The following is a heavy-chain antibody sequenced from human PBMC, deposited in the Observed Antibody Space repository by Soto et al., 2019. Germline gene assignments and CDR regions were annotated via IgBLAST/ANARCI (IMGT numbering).Heavy chain of an antibody. CDR1: GFTFSSYG. CDR3: ARDPQQWLEPYYFDY. CDR2: IWYDGSNK. V-gene: IGHV3-33*01. J-gene: IGHJ4*02. Sequence: QVQLVESGGGVVQPGRSLRLSCAASGFTFSSYGMHWLRQAPGKGLEWVAVIWYDGSNKYYADSVKGRFTISRDNSKNTLYLQMNSLRAEDMAVYYCARDPQQWLEPYYFDYWGQGTLVTVSS. D-gene: IGHD6-19*01.